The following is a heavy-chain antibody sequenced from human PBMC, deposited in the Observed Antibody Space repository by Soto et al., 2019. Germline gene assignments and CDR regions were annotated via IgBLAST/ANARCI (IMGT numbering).Heavy chain of an antibody. CDR2: IIPILEIT. CDR1: GGTFSSYP. V-gene: IGHV1-69*02. D-gene: IGHD1-7*01. Sequence: QVQLVQSGAEVKKPGSSVKVSCKASGGTFSSYPISWVRQAPGQGLEWMGRIIPILEITDYAQRFQGRVKITADKSTSTAYMELSRLSSDDTAVYYCARPTSTGTTSGYYFAYWGQGTLVTVSS. CDR3: ARPTSTGTTSGYYFAY. J-gene: IGHJ4*02.